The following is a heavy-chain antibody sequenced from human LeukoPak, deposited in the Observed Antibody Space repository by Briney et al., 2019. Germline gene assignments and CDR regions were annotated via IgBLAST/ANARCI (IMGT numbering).Heavy chain of an antibody. J-gene: IGHJ3*02. CDR1: GFTFSNAW. CDR2: IKSKTDGGTT. D-gene: IGHD2-8*01. CDR3: ARDKGMWHTYASGAFDI. Sequence: PGGSLRLSCAASGFTFSNAWMSWVRQAPGKGLEWVGRIKSKTDGGTTDYAAPVKGRFTISRDDSKNTLYLQMNSLKTEDTAVYYCARDKGMWHTYASGAFDIWGQGTMVTVSS. V-gene: IGHV3-15*01.